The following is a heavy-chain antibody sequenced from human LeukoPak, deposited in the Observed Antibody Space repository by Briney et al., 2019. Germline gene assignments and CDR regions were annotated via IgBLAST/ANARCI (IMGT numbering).Heavy chain of an antibody. CDR3: ARREYYDSSGYR. D-gene: IGHD3-22*01. Sequence: PSETLSLTCTVSGGSTSSSSYYWGWIRQPPGKGLEWIGSIYNSGSTYYNPSLKSRVTISVDTSKNQFSLKLSSVTAADTAVYFCARREYYDSSGYRWGQGTLVTVSS. V-gene: IGHV4-39*01. J-gene: IGHJ4*02. CDR1: GGSTSSSSYY. CDR2: IYNSGST.